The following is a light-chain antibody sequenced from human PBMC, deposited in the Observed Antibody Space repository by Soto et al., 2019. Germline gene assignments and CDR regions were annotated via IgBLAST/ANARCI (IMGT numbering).Light chain of an antibody. CDR2: DVT. CDR1: SSDVGGFDY. V-gene: IGLV2-14*03. Sequence: QSALTQPASVSGSPGQSITISCTGTSSDVGGFDYVSWYQQHPGKAPKLMIYDVTDRPAGVSDRFSGYTSGNTASLTISGLQTEDEADYCCSSFTSRTTLLFGGGTKLTVL. J-gene: IGLJ2*01. CDR3: SSFTSRTTLL.